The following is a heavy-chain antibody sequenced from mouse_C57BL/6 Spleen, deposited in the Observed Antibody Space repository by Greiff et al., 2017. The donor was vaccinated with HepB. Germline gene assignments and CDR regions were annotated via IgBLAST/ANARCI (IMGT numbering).Heavy chain of an antibody. CDR3: ARALLRMDY. CDR2: ISSGCSTI. J-gene: IGHJ4*01. CDR1: GFTFSDYG. V-gene: IGHV5-17*01. D-gene: IGHD1-1*01. Sequence: EVKVVESGGGLVKPGGSLKLSCAASGFTFSDYGMHWVRQAPEKGLECVAYISSGCSTIYYADTVKGRFTISSDNAKNTLFLQMTSLRSEDTAMYYCARALLRMDYWGQGASVTVSS.